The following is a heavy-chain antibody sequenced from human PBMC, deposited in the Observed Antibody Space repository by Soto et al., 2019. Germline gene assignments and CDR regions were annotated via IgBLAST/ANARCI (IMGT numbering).Heavy chain of an antibody. CDR3: ATKTPYYYGGNSGAFDI. Sequence: GGSLRLSCAASGFTFSSYAMSWVRQAPGKGLEWVSAISGSGGSTYYADSVKGRFTISRDNSKNTLYLQMNSLRAEDTAVYYCATKTPYYYGGNSGAFDIWGQGTMVTVSS. CDR2: ISGSGGST. J-gene: IGHJ3*02. D-gene: IGHD4-17*01. CDR1: GFTFSSYA. V-gene: IGHV3-23*01.